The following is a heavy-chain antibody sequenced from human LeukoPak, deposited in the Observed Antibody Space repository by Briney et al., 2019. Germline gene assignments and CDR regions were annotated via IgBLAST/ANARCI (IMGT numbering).Heavy chain of an antibody. D-gene: IGHD3-9*01. CDR1: GYTFTSYG. Sequence: ASVKVSCKASGYTFTSYGISWLRQAPGQGLEWMGWISAYNGNTNYAQKLQGRVTMTTDTSTSTAYMELRSLRSDDTAVYYCARVGPNQSAYYDILTGYYSHYYYYGMDVWGQGTTVTVSS. CDR2: ISAYNGNT. V-gene: IGHV1-18*01. CDR3: ARVGPNQSAYYDILTGYYSHYYYYGMDV. J-gene: IGHJ6*02.